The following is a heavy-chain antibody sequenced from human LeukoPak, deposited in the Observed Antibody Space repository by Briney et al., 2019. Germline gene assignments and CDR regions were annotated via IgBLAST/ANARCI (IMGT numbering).Heavy chain of an antibody. Sequence: GGSLRLSCAASGFTFSSYGMSWVRQAPGKGLEWVSAITSSGGSTFYADSVRGRFTISRDNSKNTLYMQMNSLRAEDTAVYYCAKDFALLGFCSGGTCHAGDYWGQGTLVTVSS. CDR3: AKDFALLGFCSGGTCHAGDY. CDR1: GFTFSSYG. CDR2: ITSSGGST. V-gene: IGHV3-23*01. D-gene: IGHD2-15*01. J-gene: IGHJ4*02.